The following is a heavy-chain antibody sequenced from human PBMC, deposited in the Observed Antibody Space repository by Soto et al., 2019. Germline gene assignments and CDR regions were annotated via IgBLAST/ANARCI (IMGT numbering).Heavy chain of an antibody. Sequence: SETLSLTCTVSGGSVSIGSYYWSWIRQPPGKGLEWIGYIYYSGSTNYNPSLKSRVTISVDTSKNQFSLKLSSVTAAGTAVYYCARDRXQRTYYDILTGFYYYGMDVWGQGTTVTVSS. D-gene: IGHD3-9*01. J-gene: IGHJ6*02. CDR1: GGSVSIGSYY. V-gene: IGHV4-61*01. CDR2: IYYSGST. CDR3: ARDRXQRTYYDILTGFYYYGMDV.